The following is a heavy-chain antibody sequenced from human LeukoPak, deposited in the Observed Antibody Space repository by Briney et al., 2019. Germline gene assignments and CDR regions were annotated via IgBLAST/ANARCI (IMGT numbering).Heavy chain of an antibody. D-gene: IGHD5-12*01. J-gene: IGHJ5*02. CDR3: ARQGYTASHFSQAS. CDR1: GGSINSYY. CDR2: IYTTGST. Sequence: SETLSLTCTVSGGSINSYYWSWVRQPAGKGLEWIGRIYTTGSTNYNPSLKSRVTISIDTSKNQFSLNLNSVTAADTAIYYCARQGYTASHFSQASWGQGTLVTVSS. V-gene: IGHV4-4*07.